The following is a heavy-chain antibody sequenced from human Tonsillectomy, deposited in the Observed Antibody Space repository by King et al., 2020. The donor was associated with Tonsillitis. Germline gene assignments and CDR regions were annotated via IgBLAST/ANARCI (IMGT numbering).Heavy chain of an antibody. Sequence: VQLVESGGGVVQPGRSLRLSCAASGFTFSSYAMHWVRQAPGKGLEWVAGISYDGSNKYYADSVKGRFTISRDNSKNTLYLQMNSLRAEDTAVYYCARGILEWLLIEDYYMDVWGKGTTVTVSS. J-gene: IGHJ6*03. D-gene: IGHD3-3*01. CDR2: ISYDGSNK. CDR1: GFTFSSYA. V-gene: IGHV3-30-3*01. CDR3: ARGILEWLLIEDYYMDV.